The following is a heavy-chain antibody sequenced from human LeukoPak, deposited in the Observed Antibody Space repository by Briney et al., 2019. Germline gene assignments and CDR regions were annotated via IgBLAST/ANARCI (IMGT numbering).Heavy chain of an antibody. J-gene: IGHJ2*01. CDR2: IYTSGST. CDR1: GGFISSGSYY. V-gene: IGHV4-61*02. D-gene: IGHD3-3*01. Sequence: SETLSLTCTVSGGFISSGSYYWSWIRQPAGKGLEWIGRIYTSGSTNYNPSLKSRVTISVDTSKNQFSLKLSSVTAADTAVYYCARLNYDFWSGYYWYFDLWGRGTLVTVSS. CDR3: ARLNYDFWSGYYWYFDL.